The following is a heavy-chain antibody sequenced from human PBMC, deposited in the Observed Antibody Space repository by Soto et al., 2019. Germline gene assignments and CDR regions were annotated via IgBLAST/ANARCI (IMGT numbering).Heavy chain of an antibody. Sequence: QVQLVQSGAEVKKPGASVRVSCKASGYTVTRHWIHWVRQAPGQGLEWMGIINPSDGHTSYGQKFQGRVTMTRDTSTSTVYMELNSLRSEDTAVYYCARDHSASSSGYSYWWFDPWGQGTLVAVSS. CDR3: ARDHSASSSGYSYWWFDP. CDR2: INPSDGHT. J-gene: IGHJ5*02. CDR1: GYTVTRHW. V-gene: IGHV1-46*01. D-gene: IGHD3-22*01.